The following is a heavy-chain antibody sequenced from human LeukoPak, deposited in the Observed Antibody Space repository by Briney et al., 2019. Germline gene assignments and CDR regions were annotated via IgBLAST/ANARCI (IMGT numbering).Heavy chain of an antibody. CDR2: IYYSGST. Sequence: PSETLSLTCTVSGDSISSSSYYSAWIRQPPGKGLGWIGSIYYSGSTHYNPSLESRVTMSVDTSKNQLSLKLTSVTAADAAVYYCARQRAYYGSGSYYSGFDYWGQGAPITVSS. D-gene: IGHD3-10*01. V-gene: IGHV4-39*01. J-gene: IGHJ4*02. CDR3: ARQRAYYGSGSYYSGFDY. CDR1: GDSISSSSYY.